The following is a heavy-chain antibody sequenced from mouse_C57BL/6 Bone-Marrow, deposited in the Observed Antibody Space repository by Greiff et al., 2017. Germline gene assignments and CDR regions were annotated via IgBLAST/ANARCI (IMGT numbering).Heavy chain of an antibody. CDR3: TRDSYRGAMDY. Sequence: EVKLVESGAGLVKPGGSLKLSCAASGFTFSSYAMSWVRQTPEKRLEWVAYISSGGDYIYYADTVKGRFTISRDNARNTLYLQMSSLKSEDTAMYYCTRDSYRGAMDYWGQGTSVTVSS. V-gene: IGHV5-9-1*02. D-gene: IGHD1-1*01. CDR2: ISSGGDYI. J-gene: IGHJ4*01. CDR1: GFTFSSYA.